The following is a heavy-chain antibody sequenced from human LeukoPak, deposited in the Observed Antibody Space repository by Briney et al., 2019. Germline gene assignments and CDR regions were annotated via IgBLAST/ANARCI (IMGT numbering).Heavy chain of an antibody. J-gene: IGHJ4*02. CDR2: INPSDGST. CDR3: ARGPTRLRFDF. CDR1: GYTFTDYY. Sequence: ASVKVSCKASGYTFTDYYLHWVRQAPGQGLEWMGIINPSDGSTNYAQKFQGRVTMTRDTSTSTVYMELSSLRSEDTAVYYCARGPTRLRFDFWGQGTLVTVSS. V-gene: IGHV1-46*01.